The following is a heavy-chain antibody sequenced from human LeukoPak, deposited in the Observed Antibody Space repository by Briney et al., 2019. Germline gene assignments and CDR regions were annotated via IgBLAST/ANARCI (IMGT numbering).Heavy chain of an antibody. CDR1: GGSFSGYY. D-gene: IGHD3-10*01. J-gene: IGHJ3*02. CDR2: INHSGST. Sequence: SETLSLICAVYGGSFSGYYWSWIRQPPGKGLEWIGEINHSGSTNYNPSLKSRVTISVDTSKNQFSLKLSSVTAADTAVYYCARSDGYGLVGIWGQGTMVTVSS. CDR3: ARSDGYGLVGI. V-gene: IGHV4-34*01.